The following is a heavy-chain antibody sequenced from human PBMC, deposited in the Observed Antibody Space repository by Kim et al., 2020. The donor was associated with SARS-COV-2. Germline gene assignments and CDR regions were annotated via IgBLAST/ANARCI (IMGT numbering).Heavy chain of an antibody. CDR2: INHSGST. J-gene: IGHJ6*02. D-gene: IGHD6-6*01. CDR3: ARARIAARRRGYGMDV. Sequence: SETLSLTCAVYGGSFSGYYWSWIRQPPGKGLEWIGEINHSGSTNYNPSLKSRVTISVDTSKNQFSLKLSSVTAADTAVYYCARARIAARRRGYGMDVWGQGTTVTVSS. V-gene: IGHV4-34*01. CDR1: GGSFSGYY.